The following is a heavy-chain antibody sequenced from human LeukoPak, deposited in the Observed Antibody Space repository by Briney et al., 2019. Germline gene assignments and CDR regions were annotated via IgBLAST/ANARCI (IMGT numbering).Heavy chain of an antibody. D-gene: IGHD3-10*01. CDR3: SRGASYRPGGWFDP. CDR2: ISYDGSNK. V-gene: IGHV3-30-3*01. J-gene: IGHJ5*02. Sequence: GRSLRLSCAASGFTFSSYAMHWVRQAPGKGLEWVAVISYDGSNKYYADSVKGRFTISRDNSKNTLYLQMNSLRAEDTAVYYCSRGASYRPGGWFDPWGQGTLVTVSS. CDR1: GFTFSSYA.